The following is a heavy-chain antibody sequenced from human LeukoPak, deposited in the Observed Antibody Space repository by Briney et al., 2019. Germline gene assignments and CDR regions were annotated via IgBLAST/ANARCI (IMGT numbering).Heavy chain of an antibody. V-gene: IGHV4-61*05. CDR2: IYYSGST. Sequence: PSETLSLTCTVSGGSISSSSYYWGWIRQPPGKGLEWIGYIYYSGSTNYNPSLKSRVTISVDTSKNQFSLKLSSVTAADTAVYYCARAYSGSYTSLGYWGQGTLVTVSS. J-gene: IGHJ4*02. D-gene: IGHD1-26*01. CDR1: GGSISSSSYY. CDR3: ARAYSGSYTSLGY.